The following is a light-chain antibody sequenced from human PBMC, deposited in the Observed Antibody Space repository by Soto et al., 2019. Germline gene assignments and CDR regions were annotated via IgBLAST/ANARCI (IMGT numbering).Light chain of an antibody. Sequence: QSVLTQPPSVSGAPGQRVTISCTGSSSNIGAGYDVHWYQQLPGTAPKLLIYGNSNRPSGVPDRFSGSKSGTSASLAITGLQAEDEAYYYCQSSDSSLSVVFGGGTKVTVL. CDR3: QSSDSSLSVV. V-gene: IGLV1-40*01. J-gene: IGLJ2*01. CDR1: SSNIGAGYD. CDR2: GNS.